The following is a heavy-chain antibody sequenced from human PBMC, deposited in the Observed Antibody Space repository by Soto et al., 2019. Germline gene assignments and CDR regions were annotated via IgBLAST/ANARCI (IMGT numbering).Heavy chain of an antibody. J-gene: IGHJ4*02. V-gene: IGHV3-33*01. D-gene: IGHD3-9*01. CDR1: GFTFSNYG. CDR3: ARAAHYDILTGYSSYYFDS. Sequence: SGGGVVQPGRSLRLSCAVSGFTFSNYGMHWIRQAPGKGLEWVAVIWYDGSNKYYADSVKGRFTISRDNSKNTLYLQMNSLRAEDTAVYYCARAAHYDILTGYSSYYFDSWGQGTLVTVSS. CDR2: IWYDGSNK.